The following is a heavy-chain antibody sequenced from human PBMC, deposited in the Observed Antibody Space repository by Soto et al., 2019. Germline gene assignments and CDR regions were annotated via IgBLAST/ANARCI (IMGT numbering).Heavy chain of an antibody. CDR1: GFTFSSYA. Sequence: QVQLVESGGGVVQPGRSLRLSCAASGFTFSSYAMHWVRQAPGKGLEWVAVISYDGSNKYYADSVKGRFTITRDNSKHTLYLQMNRLRATAVYYCARDQLFGDAIAAAFDYWGQGTLVTVSS. D-gene: IGHD6-13*01. V-gene: IGHV3-30-3*01. CDR2: ISYDGSNK. J-gene: IGHJ4*02. CDR3: ARDQLFGDAIAAAFDY.